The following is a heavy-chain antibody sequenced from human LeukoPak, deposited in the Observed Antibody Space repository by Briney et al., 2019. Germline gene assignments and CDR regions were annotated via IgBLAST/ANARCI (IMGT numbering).Heavy chain of an antibody. J-gene: IGHJ4*02. CDR1: GFTFSSYW. Sequence: PGGCLRLSCAASGFTFSSYWMSWVRQAPGKGLEWVANIKQDGSEKYYVDSVKGRFTISRDNAKNSLYLQMNSLRAEDTAVYYCARDAAWFGELSFDYWGQGTLATVSS. CDR2: IKQDGSEK. CDR3: ARDAAWFGELSFDY. V-gene: IGHV3-7*01. D-gene: IGHD3-10*01.